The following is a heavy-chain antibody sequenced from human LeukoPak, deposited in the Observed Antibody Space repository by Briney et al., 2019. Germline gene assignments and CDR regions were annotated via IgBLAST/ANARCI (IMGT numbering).Heavy chain of an antibody. CDR3: ARGYGDPLDYYYYMDV. D-gene: IGHD4-17*01. Sequence: GGSLRLSCTPSRFSFSNYWMAWVRQAPGKGLEWVGNINQDGSERNYVDSVKGRFTISRDNAKNSLFLQMNSLRVEDTAVYYCARGYGDPLDYYYYMDVWGNGTTVTVSS. V-gene: IGHV3-7*01. J-gene: IGHJ6*03. CDR1: RFSFSNYW. CDR2: INQDGSER.